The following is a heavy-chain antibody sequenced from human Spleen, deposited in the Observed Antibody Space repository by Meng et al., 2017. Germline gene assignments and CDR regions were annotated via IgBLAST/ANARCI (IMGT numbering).Heavy chain of an antibody. CDR1: GFTFSSYA. CDR2: ISGSGGST. Sequence: GESLKISCAASGFTFSSYAMSWVRQAPGKGLEWVSGISGSGGSTNYEDSVKGRFTISRDNSKNTLYLQMNRLRAEDTALYYCVKGELWSDDEHYWGQGTLVTVSS. J-gene: IGHJ4*02. CDR3: VKGELWSDDEHY. D-gene: IGHD3-3*01. V-gene: IGHV3-23*01.